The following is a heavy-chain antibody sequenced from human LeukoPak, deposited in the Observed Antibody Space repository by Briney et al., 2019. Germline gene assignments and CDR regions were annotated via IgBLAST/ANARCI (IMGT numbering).Heavy chain of an antibody. CDR1: GGSFCGYY. CDR2: INHSGST. Sequence: PSETLSLTCAVYGGSFCGYYWSWMRQPPGKGLEWIGEINHSGSTNYNPSLKSRITISVDTSKNHFSLNLSSVTAADTAVYYCARGGWRPEYFQYWGQGTLVTVSS. V-gene: IGHV4-34*01. J-gene: IGHJ1*01. D-gene: IGHD6-19*01. CDR3: ARGGWRPEYFQY.